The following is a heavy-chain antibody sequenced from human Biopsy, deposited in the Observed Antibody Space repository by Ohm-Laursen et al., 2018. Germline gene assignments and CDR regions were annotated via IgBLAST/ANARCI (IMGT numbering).Heavy chain of an antibody. CDR2: FAPENGKT. D-gene: IGHD3-10*01. CDR3: ARGGSGSGYYGMDV. CDR1: GYTLTDLS. J-gene: IGHJ6*02. Sequence: ASVKVSCKISGYTLTDLSMHWVRQAPGKGLEWMGGFAPENGKTIYAQRFQGRVTMTADKSTSTAYLDLSSLISEDTAVYYCARGGSGSGYYGMDVWGQGTTVTVSS. V-gene: IGHV1-24*01.